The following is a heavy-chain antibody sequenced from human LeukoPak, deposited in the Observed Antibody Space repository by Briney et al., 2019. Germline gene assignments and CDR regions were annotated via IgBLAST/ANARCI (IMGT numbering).Heavy chain of an antibody. D-gene: IGHD3-22*01. CDR2: IYYRGST. J-gene: IGHJ1*01. CDR1: GDSISSSSYY. V-gene: IGHV4-39*01. Sequence: SETLSLNCTISGDSISSSSYYWGWIRQPPGKGLEWIGDIYYRGSTYYSPSLKSRVSISIDTSNNQFSLTLNSVTAADTALYFRARRRYYDSTGYLDWGQGTLVTVSS. CDR3: ARRRYYDSTGYLD.